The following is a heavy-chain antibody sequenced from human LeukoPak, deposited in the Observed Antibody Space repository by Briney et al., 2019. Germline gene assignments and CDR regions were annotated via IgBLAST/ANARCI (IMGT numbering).Heavy chain of an antibody. D-gene: IGHD6-6*01. CDR1: GYTLTELS. J-gene: IGHJ5*02. V-gene: IGHV1-24*01. CDR3: ATMGIAARLGWFDP. CDR2: FDPEDGET. Sequence: ASVKVSCKVSGYTLTELSMHWVRQAPGKGLEWMGGFDPEDGETIYAQKFQGRVTITEDTSTDTAYMELSSLRSEDTAVYYCATMGIAARLGWFDPWGQGTLVTVSS.